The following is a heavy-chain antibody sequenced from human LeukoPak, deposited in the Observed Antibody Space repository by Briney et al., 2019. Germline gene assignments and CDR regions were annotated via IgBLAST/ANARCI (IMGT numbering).Heavy chain of an antibody. J-gene: IGHJ4*02. CDR1: GYPFSSYA. V-gene: IGHV3-23*01. D-gene: IGHD3-22*01. Sequence: GGSLRLSCAASGYPFSSYAMSWVRQAPGMGLEWVSSINAGGGGSTYYVDSVRGRFTISRDNSKSTLYLQMNSLRAEDAALYYCAKVSRFDRGPIDYWGQGTLVTVSS. CDR2: INAGGGGST. CDR3: AKVSRFDRGPIDY.